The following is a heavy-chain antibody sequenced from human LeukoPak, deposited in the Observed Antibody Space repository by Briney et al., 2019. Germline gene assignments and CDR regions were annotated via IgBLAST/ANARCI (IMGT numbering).Heavy chain of an antibody. D-gene: IGHD2-15*01. V-gene: IGHV1-2*02. CDR2: INPSSGGT. CDR3: ARPIGYCSGGSCYGVEYFDY. J-gene: IGHJ4*02. CDR1: GYTFTGYY. Sequence: ASVKVSCKASGYTFTGYYMHWVRQAPGQGLEWMGWINPSSGGTNYAQKFQGRVTMTRDTSISTAYMELSRLRSDDTAVYYCARPIGYCSGGSCYGVEYFDYWGQGTLVTVSS.